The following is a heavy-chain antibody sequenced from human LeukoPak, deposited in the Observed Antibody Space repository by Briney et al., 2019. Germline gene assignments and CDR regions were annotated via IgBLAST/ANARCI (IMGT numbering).Heavy chain of an antibody. CDR3: ARGVAAAGHFDY. D-gene: IGHD6-13*01. J-gene: IGHJ4*02. Sequence: GGSLRLSCAASGFTFSSYDMHWVRQATGKGLEWVSAIGTAGDTYYPGSVKGRFTISRENAKNSLYLQMNSLRAGDTAVYYCARGVAAAGHFDYWGQGTLVTVSS. CDR2: IGTAGDT. CDR1: GFTFSSYD. V-gene: IGHV3-13*01.